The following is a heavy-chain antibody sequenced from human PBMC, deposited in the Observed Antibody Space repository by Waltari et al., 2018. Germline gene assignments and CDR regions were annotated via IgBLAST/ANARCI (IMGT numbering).Heavy chain of an antibody. J-gene: IGHJ3*01. V-gene: IGHV3-53*02. CDR3: ARVIRDGPSGFYGIAAFDL. CDR2: IYSGGNT. CDR1: GFTASINY. Sequence: DVQLVETGGGLTQPGVSLTLSCSVSGFTASINYSAWVGQAPAKGLECVSVIYSGGNTYYAASVTGRFSISSDNFNNTLFLQMNNLRAEDTAIYYCARVIRDGPSGFYGIAAFDLWGQGTMVTVSS. D-gene: IGHD3-22*01.